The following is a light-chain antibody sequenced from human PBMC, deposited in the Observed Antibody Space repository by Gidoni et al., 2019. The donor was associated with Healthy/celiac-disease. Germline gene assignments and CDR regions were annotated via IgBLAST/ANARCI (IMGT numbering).Light chain of an antibody. J-gene: IGKJ1*01. CDR2: AAS. CDR3: QQSYSTPST. CDR1: QSISSY. V-gene: IGKV1-39*01. Sequence: DIQMTQSPSSLSASVGDRVTITFRASQSISSYLNWYQQKPGKAPKLLIYAASSLQSGVPTRVSGSGSGTDFTLTISSLQPEDFATYYCQQSYSTPSTFGQGTKVEIK.